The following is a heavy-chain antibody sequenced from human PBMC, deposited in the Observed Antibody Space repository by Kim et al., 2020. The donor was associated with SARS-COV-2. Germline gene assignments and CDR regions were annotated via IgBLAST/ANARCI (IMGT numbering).Heavy chain of an antibody. D-gene: IGHD6-19*01. CDR3: ARDRKIAVAGTDFDY. Sequence: ASVKVSCKASGYTFTSYYMHWVRQAPGQGLEWMGIINPSGGSTSYAQKFQGRVTMTRDTSTSTVYMELSSLRSEDTAVYYCARDRKIAVAGTDFDYWGQGTLVTVSS. J-gene: IGHJ4*02. CDR2: INPSGGST. V-gene: IGHV1-46*01. CDR1: GYTFTSYY.